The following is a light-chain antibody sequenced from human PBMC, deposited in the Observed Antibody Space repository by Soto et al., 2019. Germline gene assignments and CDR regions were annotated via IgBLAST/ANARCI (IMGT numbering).Light chain of an antibody. CDR1: QSVSSSS. V-gene: IGKV3-20*01. Sequence: EVVMTQSPGTLSLSPGDRATLSCRASQSVSSSSLAWYQQKPGQAPRLLIYHTSSRATGIPDRFSGSGSGTDFTLTIGRLEPEDFAVYYCQQYGTSPPYTFGQGTKVEIK. CDR3: QQYGTSPPYT. J-gene: IGKJ2*01. CDR2: HTS.